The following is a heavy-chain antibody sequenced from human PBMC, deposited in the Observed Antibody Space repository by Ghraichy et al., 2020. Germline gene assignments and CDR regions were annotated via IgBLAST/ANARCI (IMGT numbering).Heavy chain of an antibody. V-gene: IGHV3-48*02. Sequence: GGSLRLSCVGSGFPFGDYNLHWVRQSPGKGLEWISYISTSSRSIFYADSVKGRFTISRDNAQNSLFLQMRSLRDEDTAVYYCARASRVVRFYYYDGMDVWGQGTTVTVSS. D-gene: IGHD4-23*01. CDR1: GFPFGDYN. CDR2: ISTSSRSI. J-gene: IGHJ6*02. CDR3: ARASRVVRFYYYDGMDV.